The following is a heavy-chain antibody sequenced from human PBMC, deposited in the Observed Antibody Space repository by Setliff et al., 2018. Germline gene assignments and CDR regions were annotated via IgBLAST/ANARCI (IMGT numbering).Heavy chain of an antibody. J-gene: IGHJ6*03. Sequence: SLRLSCAASGFTFSNYWMSWVRQTPGEGLEWVAHIKQDGSEKYYVDSVKGRFIISRDNAKNSLYLQMNSLRDEDTAVYYCARERVGRYYYYHMDVWGKGTTVTVSS. V-gene: IGHV3-7*03. CDR3: ARERVGRYYYYHMDV. CDR1: GFTFSNYW. CDR2: IKQDGSEK. D-gene: IGHD1-26*01.